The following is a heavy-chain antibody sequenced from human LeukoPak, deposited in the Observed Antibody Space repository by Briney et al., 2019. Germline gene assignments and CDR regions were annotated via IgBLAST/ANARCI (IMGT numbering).Heavy chain of an antibody. J-gene: IGHJ4*02. CDR2: IYTDGST. CDR1: GGSISPYF. CDR3: ARRQIYFDY. Sequence: NPSETLSLTCTVSGGSISPYFWSWIRQPPGKGPEWIGYIYTDGSTKYNPSLKSRVTISLDTSKNQFSLKLSSVTAADTAVYYCARRQIYFDYWGQGTLVTVSS. V-gene: IGHV4-4*09.